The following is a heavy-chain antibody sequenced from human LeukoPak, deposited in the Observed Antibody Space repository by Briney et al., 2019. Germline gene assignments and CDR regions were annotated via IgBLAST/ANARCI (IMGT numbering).Heavy chain of an antibody. D-gene: IGHD3-10*01. CDR2: ISSSSNYI. V-gene: IGHV3-21*04. J-gene: IGHJ4*02. CDR1: GFTFSSYS. CDR3: VSGGSGSYYRPDC. Sequence: GGSLRLSCAASGFTFSSYSMNWVRQAPGKGLEWVSSISSSSNYIYYADSVKGRFTISRDNAKNSLYLQMNSLKTEDTAVYYCVSGGSGSYYRPDCWGQGTLVTVSS.